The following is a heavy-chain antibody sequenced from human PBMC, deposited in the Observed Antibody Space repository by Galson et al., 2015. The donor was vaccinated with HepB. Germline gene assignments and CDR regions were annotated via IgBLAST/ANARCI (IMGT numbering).Heavy chain of an antibody. J-gene: IGHJ2*01. V-gene: IGHV3-53*01. CDR2: IYSGGST. CDR1: GFTFSSYD. Sequence: SLRLSCAASGFTFSSYDMHWVRQATGKGLEWVSVIYSGGSTYYADSVKGRFTISRDNSKNTLYLQMNSLRAEDTAVYYCAREEEAPLPDCGGDCYGYFDLWGRGTLVTVSS. D-gene: IGHD2-21*02. CDR3: AREEEAPLPDCGGDCYGYFDL.